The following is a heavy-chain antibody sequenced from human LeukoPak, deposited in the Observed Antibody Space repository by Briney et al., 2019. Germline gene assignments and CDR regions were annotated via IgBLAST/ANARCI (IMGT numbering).Heavy chain of an antibody. Sequence: SQTLSLTCTVSGGSISSGDYYWSWIRQPPGKGLEWIGYIYYSGSTNYNPSLKSRVTISVDTPKNQFSLKLSSVTAADTAVYYCARLPVVRVVPDHYYYYGMDVWGQGTTVTVSS. V-gene: IGHV4-61*08. CDR3: ARLPVVRVVPDHYYYYGMDV. J-gene: IGHJ6*02. D-gene: IGHD2-2*01. CDR2: IYYSGST. CDR1: GGSISSGDYY.